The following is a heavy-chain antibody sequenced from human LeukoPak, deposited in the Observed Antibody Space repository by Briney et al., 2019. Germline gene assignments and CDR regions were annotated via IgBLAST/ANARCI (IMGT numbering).Heavy chain of an antibody. Sequence: ASAKISCKASGYTFTSYGISWVRQAPGQGLEWMGWISAYNGNTNYAQKLQGRVTMTTDTSTSTAYMELRSLRSDDTAVYYCAREGPNSSGYRYYYGMDVWGQGTTVTVSS. J-gene: IGHJ6*02. CDR1: GYTFTSYG. D-gene: IGHD3-22*01. CDR2: ISAYNGNT. V-gene: IGHV1-18*01. CDR3: AREGPNSSGYRYYYGMDV.